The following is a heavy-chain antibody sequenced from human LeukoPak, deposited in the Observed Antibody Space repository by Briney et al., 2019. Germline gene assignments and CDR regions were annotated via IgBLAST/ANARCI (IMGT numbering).Heavy chain of an antibody. CDR2: ISSGSSTI. CDR3: PRVEWMIGAFDI. D-gene: IGHD3-22*01. CDR1: GFTFNVYS. J-gene: IGHJ3*02. V-gene: IGHV3-48*02. Sequence: PGGSLRLTPSAGGFTFNVYSLNWLGHAPGKGLEGVSYISSGSSTIYYADSVRGRFTIARYNAKNSLYLQMSSLRDEGTHVYYCPRVEWMIGAFDIRGQ.